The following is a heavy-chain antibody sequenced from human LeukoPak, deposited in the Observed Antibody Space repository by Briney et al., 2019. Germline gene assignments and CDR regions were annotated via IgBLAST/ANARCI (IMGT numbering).Heavy chain of an antibody. CDR3: ARAKMTTVAG. V-gene: IGHV4-30-2*01. J-gene: IGHJ4*02. CDR2: IYHSGST. CDR1: GGSISSGGYY. Sequence: PSETLSLTCTVSGGSISSGGYYWSWIRQPPGKGLEWIGYIYHSGSTYYNPSLKSRVTISVDRSKNQFSLKLSSVTAADTAVYYCARAKMTTVAGWGQGTLVTVSS. D-gene: IGHD4-23*01.